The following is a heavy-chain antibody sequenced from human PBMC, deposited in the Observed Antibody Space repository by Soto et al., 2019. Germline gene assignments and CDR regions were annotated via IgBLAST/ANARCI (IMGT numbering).Heavy chain of an antibody. Sequence: PSETLSLTCTVSGGSISSGGYYWSWIRQHPGKGLEWIGYIYYSGSTYYNPSLKSRVTISVDTSKNQFSLKLSSVTAADTAVYYCARDTTERIVATISRWFDPWGQGTLVTVSS. J-gene: IGHJ5*02. V-gene: IGHV4-31*02. CDR3: ARDTTERIVATISRWFDP. CDR1: GGSISSGGYY. CDR2: IYYSGST. D-gene: IGHD5-12*01.